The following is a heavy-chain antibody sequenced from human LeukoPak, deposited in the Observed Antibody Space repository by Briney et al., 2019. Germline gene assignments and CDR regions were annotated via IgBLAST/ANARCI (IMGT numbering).Heavy chain of an antibody. CDR3: ARGGSGYPLDY. CDR2: IYYTGVT. J-gene: IGHJ4*02. CDR1: SGSMSGYY. Sequence: PSETLSLTCAVSSGSMSGYYWSWIRQPPGKGLEWIGYIYYTGVTNYSPSLNRRPTISLDTAMKQFSLNLRSVTAADTDMYYCARGGSGYPLDYWGQGTLVTVSS. V-gene: IGHV4-59*01. D-gene: IGHD3-22*01.